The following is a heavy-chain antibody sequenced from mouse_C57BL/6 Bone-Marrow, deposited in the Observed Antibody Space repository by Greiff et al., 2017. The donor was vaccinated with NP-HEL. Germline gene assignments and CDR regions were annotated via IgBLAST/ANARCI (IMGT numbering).Heavy chain of an antibody. J-gene: IGHJ3*01. Sequence: QVQLKESGPGLVAPSQSLSITCTVSGFSLTSYAISWVRQPPGQGLEWLGVIWPGGGTNYNSALNSRLSISKENSKSQVFLKMNSLQTDDTARYYCAREEGGYYGAWFAYWGQGTLVTVSA. V-gene: IGHV2-9-1*01. CDR1: GFSLTSYA. D-gene: IGHD2-3*01. CDR2: IWPGGGT. CDR3: AREEGGYYGAWFAY.